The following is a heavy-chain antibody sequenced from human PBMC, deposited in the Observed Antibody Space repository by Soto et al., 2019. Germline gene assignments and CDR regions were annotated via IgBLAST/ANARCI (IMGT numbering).Heavy chain of an antibody. CDR3: ARDHNGFNKAFDM. D-gene: IGHD5-12*01. Sequence: QLQLQESGPGLVRPSQTLSLTCSVSGGSITSGGYYWGWIRQLPGKGLEWVAYVYSSGRTYYNPSLESRLSISLDTSKNQFSLILRCVTVADTAIYYCARDHNGFNKAFDMWGQGAMVTVSS. CDR2: VYSSGRT. V-gene: IGHV4-31*03. CDR1: GGSITSGGYY. J-gene: IGHJ3*02.